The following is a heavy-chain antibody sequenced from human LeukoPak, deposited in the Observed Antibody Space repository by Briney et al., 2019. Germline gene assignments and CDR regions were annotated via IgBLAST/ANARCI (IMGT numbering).Heavy chain of an antibody. D-gene: IGHD3-3*01. CDR3: ARDRAFGFLEWLFDY. CDR2: INPNSGGT. J-gene: IGHJ4*02. Sequence: ASVKVSCKASGGTFSSYAISWVRQAPGQGLEWMGWINPNSGGTNYAQKFQGRVTMTRDTSISTAYMELSRLRSDDTAVYYCARDRAFGFLEWLFDYWGQGTLVTVSS. V-gene: IGHV1-2*02. CDR1: GGTFSSYA.